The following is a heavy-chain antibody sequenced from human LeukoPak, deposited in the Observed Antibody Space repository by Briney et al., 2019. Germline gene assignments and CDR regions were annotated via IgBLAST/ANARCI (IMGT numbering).Heavy chain of an antibody. V-gene: IGHV4-34*01. D-gene: IGHD3-9*01. Sequence: SETLCLSCAVYGGSFSGYYWSWIRQPPGKGLEWIGEINHSGSTNYNPSLKSPVTISVDTSKNQSSMKLSSVTAADTAVYYSATRRGYFDWLLNSFDPWGQGTLVTVS. CDR2: INHSGST. CDR1: GGSFSGYY. CDR3: ATRRGYFDWLLNSFDP. J-gene: IGHJ5*02.